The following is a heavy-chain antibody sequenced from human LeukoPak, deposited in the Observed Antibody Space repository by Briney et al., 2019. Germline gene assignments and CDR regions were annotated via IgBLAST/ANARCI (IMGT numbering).Heavy chain of an antibody. CDR2: IKQDGSEK. V-gene: IGHV3-7*01. CDR3: ARDSGRYDFWSGYFRFDP. D-gene: IGHD3-3*01. Sequence: GGSLRLSCAASGFTFSSYWMSWVRQAPGKGLEWVANIKQDGSEKYYVDSVKGGFIISRDNAKNSLYLQMNSLRAEDTAVYYCARDSGRYDFWSGYFRFDPWGQGTLVTVSS. J-gene: IGHJ5*02. CDR1: GFTFSSYW.